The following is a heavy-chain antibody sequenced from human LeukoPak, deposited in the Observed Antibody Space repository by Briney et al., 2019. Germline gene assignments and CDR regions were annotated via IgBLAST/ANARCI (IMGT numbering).Heavy chain of an antibody. Sequence: ARSLRLSCAAAGLTFRGYAMHWVRQAPGKGLEWVAVISYDGNKEDYADSVKGRFTISRDNSKNTLYLQMNSLRPEDTAVYYCARNRGASGYYWVDYWGQGTLVSVSS. CDR3: ARNRGASGYYWVDY. J-gene: IGHJ4*02. V-gene: IGHV3-30-3*01. CDR2: ISYDGNKE. CDR1: GLTFRGYA. D-gene: IGHD3-22*01.